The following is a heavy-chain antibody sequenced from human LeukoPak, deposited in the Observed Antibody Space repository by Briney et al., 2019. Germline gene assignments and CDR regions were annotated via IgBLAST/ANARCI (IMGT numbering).Heavy chain of an antibody. J-gene: IGHJ3*02. Sequence: GGSLRLSCAASGFSVGNSWMHWVRQAPGKGLEWVSRINSDGKSTVYADSVKGRFTLSRDNSKNTLYLQMNSLRAEDTAVYYCAKAPAVANLAFDIWGQGTMVTVSS. V-gene: IGHV3-74*03. D-gene: IGHD5-12*01. CDR2: INSDGKST. CDR3: AKAPAVANLAFDI. CDR1: GFSVGNSW.